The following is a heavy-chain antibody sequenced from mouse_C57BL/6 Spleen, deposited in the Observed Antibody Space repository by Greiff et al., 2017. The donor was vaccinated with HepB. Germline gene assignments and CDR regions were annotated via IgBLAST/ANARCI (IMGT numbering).Heavy chain of an antibody. CDR2: ISDGGSYT. CDR1: GFTFSSYA. V-gene: IGHV5-4*01. D-gene: IGHD2-5*01. J-gene: IGHJ3*01. Sequence: EVMLVESGGGLVKPGGSLKLSCAASGFTFSSYAMSWVRQTPEKRLEWVATISDGGSYTYYPDNVKGRFTISRDNAKNNLYLQMSHLKSEDTAMYYCARERENSNYVWFAYWGQGTLVTVSA. CDR3: ARERENSNYVWFAY.